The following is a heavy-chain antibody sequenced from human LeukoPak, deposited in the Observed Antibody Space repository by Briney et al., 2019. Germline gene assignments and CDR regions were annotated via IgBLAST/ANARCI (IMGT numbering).Heavy chain of an antibody. D-gene: IGHD3-3*01. CDR2: ISSSGSTI. Sequence: GGSLRLSCAASGFTFSSYEMNWVRQAPGKGLEWVSYISSSGSTIYYADSVKGRFTISRDNAKNSLYLQMNSLRAEDTAVYYCARAAGLRFLEWLLESQKLDYWGQGTLVTVSS. CDR1: GFTFSSYE. J-gene: IGHJ4*02. V-gene: IGHV3-48*03. CDR3: ARAAGLRFLEWLLESQKLDY.